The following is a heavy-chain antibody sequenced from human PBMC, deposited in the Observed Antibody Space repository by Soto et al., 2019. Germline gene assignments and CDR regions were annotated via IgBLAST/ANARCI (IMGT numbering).Heavy chain of an antibody. D-gene: IGHD1-1*01. J-gene: IGHJ6*02. V-gene: IGHV5-10-1*03. CDR2: IDPSDSYT. CDR3: ARSGTTGTILYYYYGMDV. Sequence: EVQLVQSGAEVKKPGESLRISCKGSGYSFTSYWISWVRQMPGKGLEWMGRIDPSDSYTNYSPSFQGHVTISADKSISTAYLQWSSLKASDTAMYYCARSGTTGTILYYYYGMDVWGQGTTVTVSS. CDR1: GYSFTSYW.